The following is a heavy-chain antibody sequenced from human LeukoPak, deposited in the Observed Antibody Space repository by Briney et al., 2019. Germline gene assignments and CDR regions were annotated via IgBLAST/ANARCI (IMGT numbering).Heavy chain of an antibody. Sequence: ASVTVSCKASGYTFTGYYMHWVRQAPGQGLEWMGWINPNSGGTNYAQKFQGRVTMTRDTSISTAYMELSRLRSDDTAVYYCASWPPYYDYVWGSRPAPGYWGQGTLVTVSS. CDR2: INPNSGGT. CDR1: GYTFTGYY. V-gene: IGHV1-2*02. D-gene: IGHD3-16*01. J-gene: IGHJ4*02. CDR3: ASWPPYYDYVWGSRPAPGY.